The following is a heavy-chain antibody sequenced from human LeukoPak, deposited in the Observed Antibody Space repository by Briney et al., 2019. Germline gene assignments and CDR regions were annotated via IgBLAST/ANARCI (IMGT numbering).Heavy chain of an antibody. V-gene: IGHV1-8*01. CDR2: MNPNSGNT. D-gene: IGHD3-22*01. CDR1: GYTFTSYD. Sequence: EASVKVSCKASGYTFTSYDINWVRQATGQGLEWMGWMNPNSGNTGYAQKFQGRVTMTRNTSIRTAYMELSSLRSEDTAVYYCARAPDYYDSSGYYSDAFDIWGQGTMVTVSS. J-gene: IGHJ3*02. CDR3: ARAPDYYDSSGYYSDAFDI.